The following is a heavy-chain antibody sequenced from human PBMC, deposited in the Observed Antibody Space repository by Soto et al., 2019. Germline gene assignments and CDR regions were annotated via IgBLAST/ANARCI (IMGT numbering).Heavy chain of an antibody. Sequence: QLQLQESGSGLVKPSQTLSLTCTVSGVSITSGGHPWNWIRQPPGKGLEWIGYSFHNGNTFYNPSFASRFTISVHRSKNQFSLKLTSVTAADTAMYFCARGVNFYGSGSYGSEYWFDPWGQGTLVTVSS. D-gene: IGHD3-10*01. CDR1: GVSITSGGHP. CDR2: SFHNGNT. J-gene: IGHJ5*02. CDR3: ARGVNFYGSGSYGSEYWFDP. V-gene: IGHV4-30-2*01.